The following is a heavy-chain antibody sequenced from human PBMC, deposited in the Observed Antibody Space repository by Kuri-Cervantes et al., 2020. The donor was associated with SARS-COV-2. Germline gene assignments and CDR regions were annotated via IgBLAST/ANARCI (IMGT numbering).Heavy chain of an antibody. CDR2: ISASGAST. D-gene: IGHD2-21*02. CDR3: AKDGYPYCGGDCYSDY. Sequence: GESLKISCAASGFTFSSYAMSWVRQAPGKGLEWVSVISASGASTYYADSVKGRFTISRDNSKNTLYLQMNSLRAEDTAVYYCAKDGYPYCGGDCYSDYWGQGTLVTVSS. J-gene: IGHJ4*02. V-gene: IGHV3-23*01. CDR1: GFTFSSYA.